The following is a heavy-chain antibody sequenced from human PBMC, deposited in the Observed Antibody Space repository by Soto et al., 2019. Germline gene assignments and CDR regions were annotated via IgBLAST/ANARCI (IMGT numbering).Heavy chain of an antibody. Sequence: QVQLAESGGGLVKPGGSLRLSCAASGFTFSDYYMSWIRQAPGKGLEWVSYISSSGSYTNYADSVKGRFAISRDNAKNSLHLQINSLRAEDTAVYYCARVGRLTQNVDNWFDPWGQGTLVTVSS. CDR2: ISSSGSYT. CDR1: GFTFSDYY. V-gene: IGHV3-11*06. CDR3: ARVGRLTQNVDNWFDP. J-gene: IGHJ5*02.